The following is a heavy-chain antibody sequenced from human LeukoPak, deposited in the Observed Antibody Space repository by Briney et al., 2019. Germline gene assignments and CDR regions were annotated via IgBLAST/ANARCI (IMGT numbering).Heavy chain of an antibody. V-gene: IGHV3-23*01. J-gene: IGHJ4*02. CDR3: VKLVGVGELFWGHFLEDF. Sequence: GGSLGLSCAASGFTFSSYCMTWVRQAPGKGLEWVSAISGSGDSTYYADSVKGRFTISRDNSKNTLYLQMNSLRAEDTAVYYCVKLVGVGELFWGHFLEDFWGQGTLVTVSS. CDR1: GFTFSSYC. CDR2: ISGSGDST. D-gene: IGHD3-10*01.